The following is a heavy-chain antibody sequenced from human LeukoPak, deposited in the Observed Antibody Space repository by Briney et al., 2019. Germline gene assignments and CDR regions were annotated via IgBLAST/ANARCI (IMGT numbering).Heavy chain of an antibody. CDR3: ARHGITVTTYAFDI. CDR2: VYYSGST. D-gene: IGHD4-17*01. V-gene: IGHV4-39*01. Sequence: SETLSLTCTVSGGSISSRVHYWGWIRQPPGKGLEWIGSVYYSGSTYYNPSLKSRVAISVDTSKNQFSLKLSSVTAADTAVYYCARHGITVTTYAFDIWGQGTMVTVSS. CDR1: GGSISSRVHY. J-gene: IGHJ3*02.